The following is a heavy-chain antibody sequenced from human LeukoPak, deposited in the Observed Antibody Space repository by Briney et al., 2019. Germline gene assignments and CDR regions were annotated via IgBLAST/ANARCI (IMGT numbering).Heavy chain of an antibody. CDR1: GYSFTSYW. CDR3: ARATLGYCSSTSCYSFDY. V-gene: IGHV5-51*01. J-gene: IGHJ4*02. CDR2: IYPGDSDT. Sequence: GESLKISCKGSGYSFTSYWIGWVRQMPGKGLEWMGIIYPGDSDTRYSPSFQGQVTISADKSISTAYLQWSSLKASDTAVYYCARATLGYCSSTSCYSFDYWGQGTLVTVSS. D-gene: IGHD2-2*01.